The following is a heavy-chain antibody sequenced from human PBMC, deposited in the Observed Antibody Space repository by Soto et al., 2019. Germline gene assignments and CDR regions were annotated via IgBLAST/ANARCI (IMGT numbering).Heavy chain of an antibody. Sequence: PGESLKISCKASGYSFTTYWIAWVRQMPGKGLEWMGIINPGDSDIRYSPSFQGRVTISADKSISTAYLQWSSLKASDTAMYYCARLLPYSGTFRRTFDYWGQGTLVTVSS. CDR1: GYSFTTYW. J-gene: IGHJ4*02. V-gene: IGHV5-51*01. D-gene: IGHD1-26*01. CDR3: ARLLPYSGTFRRTFDY. CDR2: INPGDSDI.